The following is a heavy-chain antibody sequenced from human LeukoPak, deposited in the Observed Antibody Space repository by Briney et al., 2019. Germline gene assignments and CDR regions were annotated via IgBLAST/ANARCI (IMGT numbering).Heavy chain of an antibody. Sequence: TGESLKISCKASGYTFTSFFIGWVRQMPGQGLEWMGIIYTGDSDTRHSPSFQGQVTISVDKSISTAYLQWRSLKASDTAIYYCARPITGAGTDLGYWGQGTLVTASS. CDR2: IYTGDSDT. CDR1: GYTFTSFF. J-gene: IGHJ4*02. CDR3: ARPITGAGTDLGY. V-gene: IGHV5-51*01. D-gene: IGHD6-13*01.